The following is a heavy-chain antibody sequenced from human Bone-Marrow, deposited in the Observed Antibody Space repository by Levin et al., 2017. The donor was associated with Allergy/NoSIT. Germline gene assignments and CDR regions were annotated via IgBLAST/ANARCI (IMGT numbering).Heavy chain of an antibody. CDR2: INGDGSIT. D-gene: IGHD3-3*01. CDR1: GFTFSRYW. CDR3: VRDDYDFWSGYLGWFDP. V-gene: IGHV3-74*01. Sequence: GESLKISCAASGFTFSRYWMHWVRQAPGKGLVWVSRINGDGSITNYADSVKGRFTISRDNAKNTLYLQMNSLRAEDTAVYYCVRDDYDFWSGYLGWFDPWGQGTLVTVSS. J-gene: IGHJ5*02.